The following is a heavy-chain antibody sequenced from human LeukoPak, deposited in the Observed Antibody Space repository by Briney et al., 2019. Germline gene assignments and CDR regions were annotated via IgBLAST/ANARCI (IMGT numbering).Heavy chain of an antibody. CDR1: GYTFTGYY. CDR2: INPNSGGT. V-gene: IGHV1-2*02. D-gene: IGHD2-2*02. J-gene: IGHJ4*02. CDR3: ARDKCSSTSCYTPGGDY. Sequence: ASVKVSCKASGYTFTGYYMHWVRQAPGQGLEWMGWINPNSGGTNYAQKFQGRVTITRDTSISTAYMELSRLRSDDTAVYYCARDKCSSTSCYTPGGDYWGQGTLVTVSS.